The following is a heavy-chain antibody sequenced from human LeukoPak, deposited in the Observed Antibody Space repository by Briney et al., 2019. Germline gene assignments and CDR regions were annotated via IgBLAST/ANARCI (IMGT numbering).Heavy chain of an antibody. J-gene: IGHJ6*02. Sequence: SETLSLTCAVYGGSFSGYYWSWIRQPPGKGLEWIGEINHSGSTNYNPSLKSRVTISVDTSKNQFSLKLSSVTAADTAVYYCARYSYSNYRYYYYGMDVWGQGTTVTVSS. CDR2: INHSGST. D-gene: IGHD4-11*01. CDR3: ARYSYSNYRYYYYGMDV. V-gene: IGHV4-34*01. CDR1: GGSFSGYY.